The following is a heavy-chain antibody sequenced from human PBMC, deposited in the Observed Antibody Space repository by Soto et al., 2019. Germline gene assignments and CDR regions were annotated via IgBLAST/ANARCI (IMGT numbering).Heavy chain of an antibody. CDR1: GFSLNTSGVG. Sequence: SGPTLVNPTQTLTLTCTFSGFSLNTSGVGVGWIRQPPGKALEWLALIYWDDDKRYSTSLKTRLTITKDTSKNQVVLTMTNMDPVDTATYYCARDKVHYYGSGSYSDYWGQGTLVTVSS. J-gene: IGHJ4*02. CDR2: IYWDDDK. D-gene: IGHD3-10*01. CDR3: ARDKVHYYGSGSYSDY. V-gene: IGHV2-5*02.